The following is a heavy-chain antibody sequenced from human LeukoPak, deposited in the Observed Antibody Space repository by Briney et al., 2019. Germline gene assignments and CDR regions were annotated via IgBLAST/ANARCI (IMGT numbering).Heavy chain of an antibody. V-gene: IGHV4-39*07. CDR2: IYTSGST. D-gene: IGHD6-13*01. Sequence: SETLSLTCTVSGGSISSSSYYWGWIRQPPGKGLEWIGRIYTSGSTNYNPSLKSRVTISVDTSKNQFSLKLSSVTAADTAVYYCASGYSSSWYYFDYWGQGTLVTVSS. J-gene: IGHJ4*02. CDR3: ASGYSSSWYYFDY. CDR1: GGSISSSSYY.